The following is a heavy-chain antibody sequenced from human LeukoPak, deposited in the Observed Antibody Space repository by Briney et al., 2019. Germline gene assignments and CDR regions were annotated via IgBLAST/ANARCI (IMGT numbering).Heavy chain of an antibody. D-gene: IGHD2-15*01. CDR3: ARVLRYCSGGNCYSGGLGYMDV. CDR2: ISTSSSYI. CDR1: GFTLSSYS. Sequence: GGSLRLSCAASGFTLSSYSMNWVRQAPGKGLEWVSFISTSSSYIYYADSVKGRFIISRDNAKNSLFLQMNSLRAEDTAVYYCARVLRYCSGGNCYSGGLGYMDVWGKGTTVTISS. J-gene: IGHJ6*03. V-gene: IGHV3-21*04.